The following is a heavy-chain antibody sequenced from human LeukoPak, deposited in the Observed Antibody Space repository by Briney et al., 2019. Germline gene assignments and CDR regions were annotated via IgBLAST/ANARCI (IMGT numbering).Heavy chain of an antibody. D-gene: IGHD2-2*01. CDR3: ARGSRGVVVPAATRRYNWFDP. Sequence: PSETLSLTCAVYGGSFSGCYWSWIRQPPGKGLEWIGEINHSGSTNYNPSLKSRVTISVDTSKNQFSLKLSSVTAADTAVYYCARGSRGVVVPAATRRYNWFDPWGQGTLVTVSS. CDR2: INHSGST. CDR1: GGSFSGCY. V-gene: IGHV4-34*01. J-gene: IGHJ5*02.